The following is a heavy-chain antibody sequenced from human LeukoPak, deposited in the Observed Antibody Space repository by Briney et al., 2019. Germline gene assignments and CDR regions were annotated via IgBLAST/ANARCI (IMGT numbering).Heavy chain of an antibody. CDR2: INHSGST. J-gene: IGHJ4*02. CDR1: GGSFSGYY. V-gene: IGHV4-34*01. D-gene: IGHD6-13*01. Sequence: SETLSLTCAVYGGSFSGYYWSWIRQPPGKGLEWIGEINHSGSTNYNPSLKSRVTISVDTSKNQFSLKLSSVTAADTAVYYCASVPSGSWYAFDYWGQGTLVTVSS. CDR3: ASVPSGSWYAFDY.